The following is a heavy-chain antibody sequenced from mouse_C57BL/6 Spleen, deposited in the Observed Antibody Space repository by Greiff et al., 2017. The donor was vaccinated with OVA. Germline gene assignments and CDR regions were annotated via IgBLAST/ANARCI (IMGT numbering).Heavy chain of an antibody. CDR2: INPGSGGT. D-gene: IGHD6-1*01. J-gene: IGHJ3*01. CDR1: GYAFTNYL. V-gene: IGHV1-54*01. Sequence: VQLQQSGAELVRPGTSVKVSCKASGYAFTNYLIEWVKQRPGQGLEWIGVINPGSGGTNYNEKFKGKATLTADKSSSTAYMQLSSLTSEDSAVYFCARGQPWFAYWGQGTLVTVSA. CDR3: ARGQPWFAY.